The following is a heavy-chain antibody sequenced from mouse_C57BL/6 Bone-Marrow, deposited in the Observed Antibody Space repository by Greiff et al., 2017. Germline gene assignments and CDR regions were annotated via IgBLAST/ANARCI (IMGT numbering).Heavy chain of an antibody. V-gene: IGHV1-81*01. CDR2: IYPRSGNT. J-gene: IGHJ3*01. CDR1: GYTFTSYG. Sequence: LQESGAELARPGASVKLSCKASGYTFTSYGISWVKQRTGQGLEWIGEIYPRSGNTYYNEKFKGKATLTADKSSSTAYMELRSLTSEDSAVYFCARFSLAYWGQGTLVTVSA. CDR3: ARFSLAY.